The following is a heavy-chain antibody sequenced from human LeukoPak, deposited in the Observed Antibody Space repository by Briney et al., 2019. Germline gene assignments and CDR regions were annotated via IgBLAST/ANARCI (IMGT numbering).Heavy chain of an antibody. CDR2: INHNGNVN. D-gene: IGHD5-24*01. CDR3: AKRWLQSVVSGAFDV. CDR1: GFTFSSYW. Sequence: PGGSLRLSCAASGFTFSSYWMNWARQAPGKGLEWVASINHNGNVNYYVDSVKGRFTISRDNAKNSLYLQMSNLRAEDTAVYYCAKRWLQSVVSGAFDVWGRGTMVTVSS. V-gene: IGHV3-7*03. J-gene: IGHJ3*01.